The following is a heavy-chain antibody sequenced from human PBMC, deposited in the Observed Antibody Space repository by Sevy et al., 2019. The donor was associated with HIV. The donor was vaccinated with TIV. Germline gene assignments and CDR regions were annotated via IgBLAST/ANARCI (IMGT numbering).Heavy chain of an antibody. CDR2: MSPGDSDP. V-gene: IGHV5-51*01. CDR1: AYTFTTHW. J-gene: IGHJ4*02. Sequence: GESLKISCKGSAYTFTTHWIGWVRQMPGKGLEWMGIMSPGDSDPRYSPSFQGQVTMSVDKSVSTAYLQWHSLETSDTAIYYCARLDSYSIGWSPRYYFDYSGQRTLVTVSS. D-gene: IGHD6-19*01. CDR3: ARLDSYSIGWSPRYYFDY.